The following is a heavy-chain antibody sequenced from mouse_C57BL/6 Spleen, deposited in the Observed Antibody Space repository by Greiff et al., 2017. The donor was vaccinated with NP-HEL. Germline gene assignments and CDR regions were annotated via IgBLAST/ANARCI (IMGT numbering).Heavy chain of an antibody. J-gene: IGHJ2*01. CDR3: ARWDDQNAMDY. CDR1: GYTFTDYY. V-gene: IGHV1-76*01. CDR2: IYPGSGNT. D-gene: IGHD1-1*02. Sequence: QVQLQQSGAELVRPGASVKLSCKASGYTFTDYYINWVKQRPGQGLEWIARIYPGSGNTYYNEKFKGKATLTAEKSSSTAYMQLSSLTSEDSAVYFCARWDDQNAMDYWGQGTTLTVSS.